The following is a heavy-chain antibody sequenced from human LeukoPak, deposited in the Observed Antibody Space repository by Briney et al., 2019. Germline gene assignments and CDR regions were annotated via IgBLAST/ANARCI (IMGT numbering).Heavy chain of an antibody. Sequence: ASVKVSCKTSGGAFSDFAIYWMRQAPGHGLERMGRITPTFGTTNYAQKFEDRVTISVDGPTKPAYMEMDSLRSEDTAVYYCARASQTFGTKYNVFDVWGQGTMIIVSS. CDR3: ARASQTFGTKYNVFDV. V-gene: IGHV1-69*15. D-gene: IGHD3-16*01. CDR1: GGAFSDFA. CDR2: ITPTFGTT. J-gene: IGHJ3*01.